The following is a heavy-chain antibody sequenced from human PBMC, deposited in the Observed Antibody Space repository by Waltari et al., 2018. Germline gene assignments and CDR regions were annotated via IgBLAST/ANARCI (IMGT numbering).Heavy chain of an antibody. CDR1: GFTFSRYW. CDR2: INYDGSQK. Sequence: EVHLVESGGDLVQPGGSLRLSCAASGFTFSRYWMSWVRQTPGKGLEWVANINYDGSQKYYADSVKGRFTTSRDNAKNSVYLQMHSLRVEDTAMYYCAKSRGFEYWGQGALVTVSS. J-gene: IGHJ4*02. CDR3: AKSRGFEY. D-gene: IGHD2-2*01. V-gene: IGHV3-7*01.